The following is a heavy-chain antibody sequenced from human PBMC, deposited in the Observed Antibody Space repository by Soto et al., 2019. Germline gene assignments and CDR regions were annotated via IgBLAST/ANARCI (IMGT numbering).Heavy chain of an antibody. J-gene: IGHJ5*02. CDR1: GFPFGSHG. CDR2: IWYDGSHE. Sequence: QVQVVESGGGVVQPGTSLRLSCEASGFPFGSHGMHWVRQAPGKGLEWVGFIWYDGSHEDYAASVRGRFTISRDDSKNTLYRQMDNLRGEDTGIYYCARDVAATGAARWLDPWGQGTLVRVSS. V-gene: IGHV3-33*01. D-gene: IGHD1-1*01. CDR3: ARDVAATGAARWLDP.